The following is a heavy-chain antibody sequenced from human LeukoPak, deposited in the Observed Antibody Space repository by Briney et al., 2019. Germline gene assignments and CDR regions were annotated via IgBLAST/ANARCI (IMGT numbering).Heavy chain of an antibody. CDR2: IIPIFGTA. Sequence: GASVKVSCKASGGTFSSYAISWVRQAPGQGLEWMGGIIPIFGTANYAQKFQGRVTITTDESTSTAYMELSSLRSEDTAVYYCARDRSHYYGSGSYLPADYWAQGTLVTVSS. CDR3: ARDRSHYYGSGSYLPADY. V-gene: IGHV1-69*05. CDR1: GGTFSSYA. J-gene: IGHJ4*02. D-gene: IGHD3-10*01.